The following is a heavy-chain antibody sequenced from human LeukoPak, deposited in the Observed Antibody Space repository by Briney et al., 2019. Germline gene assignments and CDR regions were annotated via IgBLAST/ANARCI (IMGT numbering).Heavy chain of an antibody. D-gene: IGHD5-18*01. J-gene: IGHJ4*02. CDR1: GFTFSSYE. Sequence: PGGSLRLSCAASGFTFSSYEMNWVHQAPGKGLEWVSYISSSGSTIYYADSVKGRFTISRDNAKNSLYLQMNSLRAEDTAVYYCPRIPSIDAAMAGNDYRGQGTLVTVSA. CDR2: ISSSGSTI. V-gene: IGHV3-48*03. CDR3: PRIPSIDAAMAGNDY.